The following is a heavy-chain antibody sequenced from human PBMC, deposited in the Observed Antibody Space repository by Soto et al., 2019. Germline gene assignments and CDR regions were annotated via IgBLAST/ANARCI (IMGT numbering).Heavy chain of an antibody. CDR1: GFTVSSNY. CDR3: ARAPYSVPLYDAFDI. CDR2: IYSGGST. V-gene: IGHV3-66*01. D-gene: IGHD2-21*01. J-gene: IGHJ3*02. Sequence: GGSLRLSCAASGFTVSSNYMSWVRQAPGKGLEWVSVIYSGGSTYYADSVKGRFTISRDNSKNTLYLQMNSLRAEDTAVYYCARAPYSVPLYDAFDIWGQGTMVTVSS.